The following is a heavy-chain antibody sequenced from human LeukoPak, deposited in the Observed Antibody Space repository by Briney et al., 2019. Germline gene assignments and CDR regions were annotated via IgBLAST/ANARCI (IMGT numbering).Heavy chain of an antibody. CDR1: GGSVSSGSYY. CDR3: ARAQYYYDSSGYQGAWFDP. J-gene: IGHJ5*02. V-gene: IGHV4-61*01. Sequence: PSETLSLTCTVSGGSVSSGSYYWSWIRQPPGKGLEWIGYIYYSGSTNYNPSLKSRVTISVDTSKNQFSLKLSSVTAADTAVYYCARAQYYYDSSGYQGAWFDPWGQGTLVTVSS. D-gene: IGHD3-22*01. CDR2: IYYSGST.